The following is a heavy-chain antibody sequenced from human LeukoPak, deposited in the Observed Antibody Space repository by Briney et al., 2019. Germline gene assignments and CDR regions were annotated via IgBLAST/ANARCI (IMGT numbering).Heavy chain of an antibody. CDR2: ITDSGTGT. CDR3: ARTGYNYGPPLSY. J-gene: IGHJ4*02. CDR1: GFTFSSYA. V-gene: IGHV3-23*01. Sequence: GGSLRLSCAASGFTFSSYALSWVRQAPGKGLEWVSGITDSGTGTYYADSVKGRFTISRDNSKNTVYLQMSSLRAEDTAVYYCARTGYNYGPPLSYRGQGTLVTAS. D-gene: IGHD5-18*01.